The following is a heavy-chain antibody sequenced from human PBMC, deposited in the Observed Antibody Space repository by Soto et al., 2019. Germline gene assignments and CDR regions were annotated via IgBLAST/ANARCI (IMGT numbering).Heavy chain of an antibody. CDR3: AKDLPLIVVGHDAFDI. CDR2: ISGSGGST. Sequence: GGSLRLSCAASGFTFSSYAMSWVRQAPGKGLEWVSAISGSGGSTYYADSVKGRLTISRDNSKNTLYLQMNSLRAEDTAVYYCAKDLPLIVVGHDAFDIWGQGTMVTVSS. CDR1: GFTFSSYA. J-gene: IGHJ3*02. D-gene: IGHD2-15*01. V-gene: IGHV3-23*01.